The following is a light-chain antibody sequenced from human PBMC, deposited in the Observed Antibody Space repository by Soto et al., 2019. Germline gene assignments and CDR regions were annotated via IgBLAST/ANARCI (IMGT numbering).Light chain of an antibody. V-gene: IGKV3-11*01. J-gene: IGKJ3*01. CDR3: QQRSNWPFT. Sequence: IVLAQSPATLSLSPGERATLSCRASQSVSSYLAWYQQKPGQAPRLLIYDASNRATGIPARFSGSGSGTDFTLTISSLEPEDFAVYYCQQRSNWPFTFGPGNQGGYQ. CDR2: DAS. CDR1: QSVSSY.